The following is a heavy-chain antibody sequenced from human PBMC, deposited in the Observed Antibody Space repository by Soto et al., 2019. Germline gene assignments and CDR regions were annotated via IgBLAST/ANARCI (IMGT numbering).Heavy chain of an antibody. D-gene: IGHD3-9*01. V-gene: IGHV1-2*02. CDR2: INPNSGDT. Sequence: ASVKVSCKASGYIFTGYHIHWVRQAPGRGLEWMGWINPNSGDTEYAQNFQGRVTMTRDTSFNLVYMEMSGLMSDDMAVYYCARDARGTRGFDEMDIWGQGTTVTVYS. CDR3: ARDARGTRGFDEMDI. J-gene: IGHJ6*02. CDR1: GYIFTGYH.